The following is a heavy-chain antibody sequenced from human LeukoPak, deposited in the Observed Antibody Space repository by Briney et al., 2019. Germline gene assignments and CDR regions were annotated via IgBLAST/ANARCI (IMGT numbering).Heavy chain of an antibody. CDR3: AVQLWLSYFGY. Sequence: GGSLRLSCAASGFTFSSYAMSWVRQAPGKGLEWVSAISGSGGSTYYADSVKGRFTISRDNSKNTLYLQMNSLRAEDTAVYYCAVQLWLSYFGYWGQGTLVTVSS. CDR1: GFTFSSYA. J-gene: IGHJ4*02. D-gene: IGHD5-18*01. CDR2: ISGSGGST. V-gene: IGHV3-23*01.